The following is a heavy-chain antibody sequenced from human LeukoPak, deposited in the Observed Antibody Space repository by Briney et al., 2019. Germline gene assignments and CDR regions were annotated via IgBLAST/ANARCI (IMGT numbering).Heavy chain of an antibody. CDR3: AKGHFGAGHY. Sequence: GGSLRLSCAASGFTFGDYTMHWFRQPPGRGLQWVSLITGDGGTTSYAGSVKGRFTISRDNSKNSLYLHMNSLRSEDTALYYCAKGHFGAGHYWGQGTLVTVSS. D-gene: IGHD3-3*01. CDR2: ITGDGGTT. J-gene: IGHJ4*02. V-gene: IGHV3-43*02. CDR1: GFTFGDYT.